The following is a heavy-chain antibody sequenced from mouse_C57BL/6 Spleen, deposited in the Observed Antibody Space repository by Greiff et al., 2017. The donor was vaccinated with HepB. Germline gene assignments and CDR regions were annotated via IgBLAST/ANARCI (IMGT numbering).Heavy chain of an antibody. J-gene: IGHJ1*03. D-gene: IGHD4-1*01. CDR1: GFTFSSYT. V-gene: IGHV5-9*01. Sequence: EVMLVESGGGLVKPGGSLKLSCAASGFTFSSYTMSWVRQTPEKRLEWVATISGGGGNTYYPDSVKGRFTISRDNAKNTLYLQMSSLRSEDTALYYCARLAGNWYFDVWGTGTTVTVSS. CDR2: ISGGGGNT. CDR3: ARLAGNWYFDV.